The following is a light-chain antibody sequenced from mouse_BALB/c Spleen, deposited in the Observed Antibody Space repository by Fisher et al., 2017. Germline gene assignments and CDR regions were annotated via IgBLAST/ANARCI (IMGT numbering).Light chain of an antibody. V-gene: IGKV4-68*01. Sequence: IVMTQSPVSITASRGEKVTMTCSASSSVSYMYWYQQKPRSSPKPWIYLTSNLASGVPARFSGSGSGTSYSLTISSMEAEDAATYYCQQWSSNPFTFGSGTKLEIK. CDR1: SSVSY. J-gene: IGKJ4*01. CDR2: LTS. CDR3: QQWSSNPFT.